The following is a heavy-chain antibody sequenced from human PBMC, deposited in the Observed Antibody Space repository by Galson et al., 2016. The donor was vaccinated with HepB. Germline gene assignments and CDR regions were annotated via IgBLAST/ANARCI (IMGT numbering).Heavy chain of an antibody. Sequence: SLRLSCAASGFTFSDYNMNWVRQAPGKGLEWVSYISRDSSTKFYADSVKGRFITARDNARYSLSLHMSSLRDEDTAVYYCTREGSRFRLVKVWDAFDTWGQGTKVTVSS. CDR3: TREGSRFRLVKVWDAFDT. D-gene: IGHD1-26*01. CDR2: ISRDSSTK. V-gene: IGHV3-48*02. J-gene: IGHJ3*02. CDR1: GFTFSDYN.